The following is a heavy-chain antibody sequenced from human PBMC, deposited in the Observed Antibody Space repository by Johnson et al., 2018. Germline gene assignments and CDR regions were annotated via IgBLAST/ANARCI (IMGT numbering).Heavy chain of an antibody. V-gene: IGHV4-34*01. Sequence: QVQLKQWGAGLLKPSETLSLTCAVYGGSFSGYYWSWIRQPPGKGLEWIGEINHSGSTNYNPSLKSRVTISVDPSKNQFSLKPSSVTAADTAVYYCARGDGDPWGQGTLVTVSS. CDR1: GGSFSGYY. D-gene: IGHD5-24*01. J-gene: IGHJ5*02. CDR2: INHSGST. CDR3: ARGDGDP.